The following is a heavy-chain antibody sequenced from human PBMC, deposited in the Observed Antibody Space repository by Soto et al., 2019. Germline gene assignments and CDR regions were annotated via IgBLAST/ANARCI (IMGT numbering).Heavy chain of an antibody. D-gene: IGHD5-18*01. CDR3: ARGAMAKFDY. Sequence: VKVSCKASGGTFGSHGVAWVRQAPGQGLEWMGGFIAMLGTPTYAKKVQGRATITADESLTSSYLELRSLRSEDTAVYFCARGAMAKFDYWGQGTVVTVSS. V-gene: IGHV1-69*01. CDR1: GGTFGSHG. CDR2: FIAMLGTP. J-gene: IGHJ4*02.